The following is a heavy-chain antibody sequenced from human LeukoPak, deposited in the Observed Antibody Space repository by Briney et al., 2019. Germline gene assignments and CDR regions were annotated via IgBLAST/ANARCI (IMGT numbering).Heavy chain of an antibody. CDR1: GFTFSTYW. D-gene: IGHD2-21*01. CDR2: IKSDGST. J-gene: IGHJ1*01. V-gene: IGHV3-74*01. Sequence: GGSLRLSCAASGFTFSTYWMHWVRQAPDNGLVWVSRIKSDGSTNYADSVKGRFTISRDNAKNTVSLQMNSLRAEDTGVYYSARAPSEIGGYCPEYFRHWGQGTLVTVSS. CDR3: ARAPSEIGGYCPEYFRH.